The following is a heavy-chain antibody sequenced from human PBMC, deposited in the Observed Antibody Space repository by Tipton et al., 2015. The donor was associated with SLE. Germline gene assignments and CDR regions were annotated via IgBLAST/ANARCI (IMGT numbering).Heavy chain of an antibody. D-gene: IGHD6-13*01. J-gene: IGHJ4*02. CDR1: GYSISISSGYY. Sequence: TLSLTCAVSGYSISISSGYYWGWIRQPPGKGLEWIGSVYHSGSTNYNPSLKSRVTISVDTSKNQFSLKLSSVTAADTAVCYCARGGTSSWEYFDYWGQGTLVTVSS. V-gene: IGHV4-38-2*01. CDR2: VYHSGST. CDR3: ARGGTSSWEYFDY.